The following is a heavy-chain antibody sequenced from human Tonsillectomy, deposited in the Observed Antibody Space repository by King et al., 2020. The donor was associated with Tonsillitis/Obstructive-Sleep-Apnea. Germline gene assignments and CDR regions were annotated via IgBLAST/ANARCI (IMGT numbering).Heavy chain of an antibody. D-gene: IGHD2-15*01. CDR1: GFTFSSYA. J-gene: IGHJ5*02. CDR3: ARERGRYCSGGSCYGNWFDP. Sequence: VQLVESGGGVVQPGRSLRLSCAASGFTFSSYAMHWVRQAPGKGLEWGAGISYEGSNKYYADSVKGRFTISRDNSKNTLYLQMHSLRAEDTAGYYCARERGRYCSGGSCYGNWFDPWGQGTLVTVSS. V-gene: IGHV3-30*01. CDR2: ISYEGSNK.